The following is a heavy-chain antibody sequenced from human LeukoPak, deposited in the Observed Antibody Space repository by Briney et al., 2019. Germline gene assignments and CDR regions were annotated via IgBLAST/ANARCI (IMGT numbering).Heavy chain of an antibody. CDR1: GFTFSDYS. V-gene: IGHV3-48*04. CDR3: ARGLPLYSSGWYFDF. J-gene: IGHJ4*02. Sequence: PGGSLRLSYAASGFTFSDYSMNWVRQAPGKGLEWVSYIGSNISAMYYADSVRGRFTISRDNAKNSLYMQMNSLRAEDTAVYYCARGLPLYSSGWYFDFWGQGTLVTVSS. CDR2: IGSNISAM. D-gene: IGHD6-19*01.